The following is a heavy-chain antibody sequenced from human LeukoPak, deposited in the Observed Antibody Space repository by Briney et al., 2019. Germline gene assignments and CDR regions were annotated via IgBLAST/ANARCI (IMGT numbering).Heavy chain of an antibody. CDR1: GFTFSTYA. CDR2: IGDTT. Sequence: GGSLRLSCAASGFTFSTYAMNWVRQAPEKGMEWVSAIGDTTYYADSVKGRFTISRDNSKNTLYLQMNNLRAEDAAIYYCAKAYAFVGANYFDYWGQGTLVTVSS. CDR3: AKAYAFVGANYFDY. V-gene: IGHV3-23*01. J-gene: IGHJ4*02. D-gene: IGHD1-26*01.